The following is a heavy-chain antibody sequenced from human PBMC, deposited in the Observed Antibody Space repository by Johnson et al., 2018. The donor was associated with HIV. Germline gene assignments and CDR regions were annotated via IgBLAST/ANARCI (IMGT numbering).Heavy chain of an antibody. D-gene: IGHD5-12*01. V-gene: IGHV3-30*02. J-gene: IGHJ3*02. CDR2: IRYDGSNK. Sequence: QVQLVESGGGVVQPGGSLRLSCAASGFTFSSYGMHWVRQAPGKGLEWVAFIRYDGSNKYYADSVKGRFTISRDNSKTTLYLQMNSRRVEDTAVYYLSKDFVATIQGPWGATNAFDIWGQGTMVTVSS. CDR3: SKDFVATIQGPWGATNAFDI. CDR1: GFTFSSYG.